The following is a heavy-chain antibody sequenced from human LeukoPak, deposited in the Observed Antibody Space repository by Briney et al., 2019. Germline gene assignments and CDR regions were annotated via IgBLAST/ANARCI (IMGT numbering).Heavy chain of an antibody. CDR2: IYYSGST. J-gene: IGHJ5*02. Sequence: SQTLSLTCTVSGGSISSGGYYWSWIRQHPGKGLEWIGYIYYSGSTYYNPSLKSRVTISVDTSKNQFSLKLSSVTAADTAVYYCARGSLEYYDFWSGYYTGISFDPWGQGTLVTVSS. CDR3: ARGSLEYYDFWSGYYTGISFDP. CDR1: GGSISSGGYY. D-gene: IGHD3-3*01. V-gene: IGHV4-31*03.